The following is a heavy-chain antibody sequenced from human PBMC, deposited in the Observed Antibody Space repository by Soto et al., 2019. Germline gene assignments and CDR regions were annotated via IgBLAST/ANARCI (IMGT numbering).Heavy chain of an antibody. J-gene: IGHJ5*02. Sequence: ASVRVSCKASGYTFTVYYMHWVRQAPGQGLEWMGWINPNSGGTNYAQKFQGRVTMTRDTSISTAYMELSRLRSDDTAVYYCARSESRAMIGAWGQGTLVTVSS. CDR1: GYTFTVYY. CDR3: ARSESRAMIGA. CDR2: INPNSGGT. D-gene: IGHD3-22*01. V-gene: IGHV1-2*02.